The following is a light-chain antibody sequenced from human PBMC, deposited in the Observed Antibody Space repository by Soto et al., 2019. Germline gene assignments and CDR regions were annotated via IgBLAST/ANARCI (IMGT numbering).Light chain of an antibody. V-gene: IGLV2-14*01. CDR3: NSLRVNHLYD. CDR1: SSDVGRYNT. Sequence: QSVLTQPASVSGSPGQTITISCTGTSSDVGRYNTVSWYQHHPGKAPKLIIYEVTHRPAGISDRFSASKSGNTASLTISGLQAEDEADYYCNSLRVNHLYDFGSGTKVTVL. CDR2: EVT. J-gene: IGLJ1*01.